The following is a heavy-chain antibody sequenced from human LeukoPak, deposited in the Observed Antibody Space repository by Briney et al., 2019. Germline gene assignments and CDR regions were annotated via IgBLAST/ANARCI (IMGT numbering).Heavy chain of an antibody. CDR3: ARPYYYDT. Sequence: PSETLSLTCTVSAYSISSGYYWGWIRQPPGKGLEWIGSIFHSGSTYYNPSLKSRITISVDTSKNHFSLKLSSVTAADTAVYYCARPYYYDTWGQGTMVTVSS. D-gene: IGHD3-10*01. V-gene: IGHV4-38-2*02. J-gene: IGHJ3*02. CDR1: AYSISSGYY. CDR2: IFHSGST.